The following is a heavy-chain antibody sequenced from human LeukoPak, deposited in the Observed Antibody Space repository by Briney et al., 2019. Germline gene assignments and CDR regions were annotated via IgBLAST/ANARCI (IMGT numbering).Heavy chain of an antibody. CDR3: ARGGAARPDF. J-gene: IGHJ4*02. Sequence: GGSLRLSCATSGFTFSSYWMSWVRQAPGKGLEWVAKIKADGGEKDHVASVKGRFTISRDNAKNSLYLQMNSLRVEDTAVYYCARGGAARPDFWGQGTLVTVSS. V-gene: IGHV3-7*01. CDR1: GFTFSSYW. CDR2: IKADGGEK. D-gene: IGHD6-6*01.